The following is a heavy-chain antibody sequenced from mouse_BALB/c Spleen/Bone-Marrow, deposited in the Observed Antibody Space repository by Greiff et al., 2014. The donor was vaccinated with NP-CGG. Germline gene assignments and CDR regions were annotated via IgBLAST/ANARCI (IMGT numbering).Heavy chain of an antibody. CDR1: GFTFTDYY. CDR2: IRNKANGYTT. J-gene: IGHJ1*01. Sequence: EVQRVESGGGLGQPGGSLRLSCATSGFTFTDYYMSWVRQPPGRALEWLGFIRNKANGYTTEYSASVKGRFTISRDSSQSILYLQMNTLRAEDSATYYCARDTVITTHWYFDVWGAGTTVTVSS. D-gene: IGHD2-4*01. CDR3: ARDTVITTHWYFDV. V-gene: IGHV7-3*02.